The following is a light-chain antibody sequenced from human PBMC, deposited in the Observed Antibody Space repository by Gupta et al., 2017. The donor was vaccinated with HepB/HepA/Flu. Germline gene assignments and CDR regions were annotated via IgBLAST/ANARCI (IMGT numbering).Light chain of an antibody. Sequence: DIIMTQSPATLSVCPGERVTLSCRASQSVLTNLAWFQQKPGQPPTLLIFGASTMATDTPSRISGSGSWTDFTLTISSLQSEDFGIYFCHHYNNWPKSFGQGTKVAI. CDR1: QSVLTN. CDR2: GAS. CDR3: HHYNNWPKS. V-gene: IGKV3-15*01. J-gene: IGKJ1*01.